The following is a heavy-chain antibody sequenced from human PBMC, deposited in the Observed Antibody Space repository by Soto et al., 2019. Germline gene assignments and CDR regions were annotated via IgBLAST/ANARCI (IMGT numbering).Heavy chain of an antibody. CDR2: IIPIFGTA. Sequence: GASVKVSCKASGYIFSDYDINWLRQASGQGLEWMGGIIPIFGTANYAQKFQGRVTITADESTSTAYMELSSLRSEDTAVYYCAGRHDYYDSSGYYPHFDYWGQGTLVTVSS. V-gene: IGHV1-69*13. CDR1: GYIFSDYD. J-gene: IGHJ4*02. CDR3: AGRHDYYDSSGYYPHFDY. D-gene: IGHD3-22*01.